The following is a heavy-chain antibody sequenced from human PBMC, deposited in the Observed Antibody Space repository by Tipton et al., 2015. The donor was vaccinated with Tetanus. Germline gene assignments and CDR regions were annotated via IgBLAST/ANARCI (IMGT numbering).Heavy chain of an antibody. CDR3: ARQSFPDYYDSSGYYLNY. D-gene: IGHD3-22*01. CDR2: IYYSGST. Sequence: TLSLTCTVSGGSISSSSYYWGWIRQPPGKGLEWIGSIYYSGSTYYNPSLKSRVTISVDTSKNQFSLKLSSVTAADTAVYYCARQSFPDYYDSSGYYLNYWGQGTLVTVSS. V-gene: IGHV4-39*01. CDR1: GGSISSSSYY. J-gene: IGHJ4*02.